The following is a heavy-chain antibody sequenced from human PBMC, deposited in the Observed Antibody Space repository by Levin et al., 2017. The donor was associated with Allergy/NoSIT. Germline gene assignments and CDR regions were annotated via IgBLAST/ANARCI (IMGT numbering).Heavy chain of an antibody. D-gene: IGHD1-1*01. CDR2: ISGSGGRT. V-gene: IGHV3-23*01. CDR3: AKDRNAVALPDAFDI. J-gene: IGHJ3*02. Sequence: TGGSLRLSCAASGITFSTYGMSWVRQAPGKGLEWVSFISGSGGRTYYADSVKGRFTISRDNSKNTLSLQMNSLRAEDTAVYYCAKDRNAVALPDAFDIWGQGTMDTVSP. CDR1: GITFSTYG.